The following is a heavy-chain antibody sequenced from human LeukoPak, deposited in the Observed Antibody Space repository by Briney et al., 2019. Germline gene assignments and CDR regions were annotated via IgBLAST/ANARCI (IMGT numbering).Heavy chain of an antibody. CDR1: GFTFGDYA. D-gene: IGHD1-26*01. CDR3: TKSGTAIVGTTAAYYFDY. CDR2: IRGKAYGGTA. J-gene: IGHJ4*02. V-gene: IGHV3-49*04. Sequence: GGSLRLSCTASGFTFGDYAMSWVRQAPGKGLEWVGFIRGKAYGGTAEYAASVKGRFTISRDDSKSIAYLQMNSLKTEDTAVYYCTKSGTAIVGTTAAYYFDYWGQGTLDTVSS.